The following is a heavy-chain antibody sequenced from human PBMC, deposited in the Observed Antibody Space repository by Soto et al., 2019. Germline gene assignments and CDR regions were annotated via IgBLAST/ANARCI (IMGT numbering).Heavy chain of an antibody. V-gene: IGHV4-34*01. J-gene: IGHJ4*02. Sequence: QVQLQQWGAGLLKPSETLSLTCAVYGGSCSGYYWSWIRQPPGKGLEWIGEINHSGSTNYNPSLKSRVTISVDTSKNQFSLKLSSVTAADTAVYYCARTYSSSWSPFDYWGQGTLVTVSS. CDR2: INHSGST. CDR3: ARTYSSSWSPFDY. D-gene: IGHD6-13*01. CDR1: GGSCSGYY.